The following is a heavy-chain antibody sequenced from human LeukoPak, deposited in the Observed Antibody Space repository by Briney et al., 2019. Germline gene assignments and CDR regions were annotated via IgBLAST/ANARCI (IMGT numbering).Heavy chain of an antibody. V-gene: IGHV1-18*01. CDR1: GYTFTSYG. J-gene: IGHJ6*03. CDR3: ARVTATGFYYYYYYYMDV. D-gene: IGHD3-9*01. CDR2: ISAYNGNT. Sequence: ASAKVSCKASGYTFTSYGISWVRQAPGQGLEWMGWISAYNGNTNYAQKLQGRVTMTTDTSTSTAYMELRSLRSDDTAVYYCARVTATGFYYYYYYYMDVWGKGTTVTVSS.